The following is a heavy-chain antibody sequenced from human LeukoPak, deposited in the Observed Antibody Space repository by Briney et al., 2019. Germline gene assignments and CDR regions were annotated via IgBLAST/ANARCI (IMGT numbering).Heavy chain of an antibody. V-gene: IGHV3-53*04. CDR2: IYSGGST. CDR1: GFSVNSNY. D-gene: IGHD1-14*01. CDR3: ARAGPYDAFDI. J-gene: IGHJ3*02. Sequence: GGSLRLSCAASGFSVNSNYMSWVRQAPGKGLEWVLVIYSGGSTYYADSVKGRFTISRHISKNTLYLQMNSLRAEDTAVYYCARAGPYDAFDIWGQGTMVTVSS.